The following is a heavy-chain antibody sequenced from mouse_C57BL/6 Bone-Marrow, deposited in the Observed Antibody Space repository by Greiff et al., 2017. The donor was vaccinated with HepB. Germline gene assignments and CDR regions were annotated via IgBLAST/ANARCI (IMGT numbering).Heavy chain of an antibody. Sequence: EVKLLESGPELVKPGDSVKISCKASGYSFTGYFMNWVMQSHGKSLEWIGRINPYNGDTFYNQKFKGKATLTVDKSSSTAHMELRSLTSEDSAVYYCSYYSNYDYWGQGTTLTVSS. CDR1: GYSFTGYF. CDR2: INPYNGDT. V-gene: IGHV1-20*01. D-gene: IGHD2-5*01. J-gene: IGHJ2*01. CDR3: SYYSNYDY.